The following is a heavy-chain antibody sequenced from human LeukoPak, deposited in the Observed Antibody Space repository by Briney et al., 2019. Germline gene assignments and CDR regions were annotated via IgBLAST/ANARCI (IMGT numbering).Heavy chain of an antibody. Sequence: LGKSLKISCKGSGYSFTSYCIGWARQMPGKGLEWMGIIYPGDSDIRYSPSFQGQVTISADTSISTAYLQWSSLKASDTAMYYCARPRGIAAAGSLGYFDLWGRGTLVTVSS. D-gene: IGHD6-13*01. J-gene: IGHJ2*01. CDR2: IYPGDSDI. CDR1: GYSFTSYC. CDR3: ARPRGIAAAGSLGYFDL. V-gene: IGHV5-51*01.